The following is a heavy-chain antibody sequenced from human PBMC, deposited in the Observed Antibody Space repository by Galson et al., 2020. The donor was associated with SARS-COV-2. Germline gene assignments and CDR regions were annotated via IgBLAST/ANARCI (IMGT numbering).Heavy chain of an antibody. CDR2: ISHDGRIE. Sequence: GGSLRLSCAASGFTFSSYVMHWVRQAPGKGLEWVAVISHDGRIEVYADSVKGRFTISRDNSENMVFLQVSSLRADDTALYYCARDVSGGASDIWGQGTMVTVSS. CDR1: GFTFSSYV. CDR3: ARDVSGGASDI. V-gene: IGHV3-30*19. D-gene: IGHD1-26*01. J-gene: IGHJ3*02.